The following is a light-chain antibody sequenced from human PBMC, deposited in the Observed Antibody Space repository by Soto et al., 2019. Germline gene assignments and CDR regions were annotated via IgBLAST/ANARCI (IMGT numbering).Light chain of an antibody. J-gene: IGKJ5*01. Sequence: EIVLTQSPGTLSLSPGERATLSCRASQSVSSSYLAWYQQKPGQAPRLLIYGASSRSTGISDRFSGSGSGTDFTLIFSSLEPEDFAVYYCQQYSSSPVTFGQGTRLEIK. CDR3: QQYSSSPVT. V-gene: IGKV3-20*01. CDR2: GAS. CDR1: QSVSSSY.